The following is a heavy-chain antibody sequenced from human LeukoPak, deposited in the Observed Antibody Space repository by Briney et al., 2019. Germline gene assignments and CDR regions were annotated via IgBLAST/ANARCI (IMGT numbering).Heavy chain of an antibody. CDR2: IYYSGST. CDR1: AGSISSSSYY. V-gene: IGHV4-39*07. CDR3: ARGYYYDSSGYSKSLDY. D-gene: IGHD3-22*01. Sequence: PSETLSLTCTVSAGSISSSSYYWGWIRQPPGKGLEWIGSIYYSGSTYYNPSLKSRVTISVDTSKNQFSLKLSSVTAADTAVYYCARGYYYDSSGYSKSLDYWGQGTLVTVSS. J-gene: IGHJ4*02.